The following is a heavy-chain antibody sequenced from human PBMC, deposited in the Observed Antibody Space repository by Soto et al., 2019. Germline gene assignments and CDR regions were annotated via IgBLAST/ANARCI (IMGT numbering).Heavy chain of an antibody. J-gene: IGHJ3*01. V-gene: IGHV3-13*01. CDR3: ALCTYTYPPDAFDF. Sequence: PGGSLRLSCAASGFTVSSYDMHWVRQATGKGLEWVSAIGTAGDTYFPGSVRGRFTLSRENAKNSLYLQMNSLRAEDTAVYYCALCTYTYPPDAFDFSGQGTMVTGSS. CDR1: GFTVSSYD. D-gene: IGHD2-2*01. CDR2: IGTAGDT.